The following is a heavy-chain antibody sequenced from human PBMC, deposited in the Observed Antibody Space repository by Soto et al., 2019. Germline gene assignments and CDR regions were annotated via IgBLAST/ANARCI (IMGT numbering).Heavy chain of an antibody. V-gene: IGHV3-7*05. D-gene: IGHD7-27*01. J-gene: IGHJ4*02. Sequence: GGSLRLSCVASGFTFSNYAMSWVRQAPGKGLEWVVNINQGGSRKYYVVSVKGRFTISRDNAKNSLYLQMNSLKAEDTAVYYFARDRGSGRYGGQGTLVTVSS. CDR3: ARDRGSGRY. CDR1: GFTFSNYA. CDR2: INQGGSRK.